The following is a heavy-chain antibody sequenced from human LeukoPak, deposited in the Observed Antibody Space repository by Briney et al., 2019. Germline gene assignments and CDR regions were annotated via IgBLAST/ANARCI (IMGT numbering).Heavy chain of an antibody. Sequence: GGSLRLSCVASGFTFSSYGMHWVRQAPGKGLEWVAVISYDGSNKYYADSVKGRFTISRDNSKNTLYLQMNSLRAEDTAVYYCAKDGEEYSSPAYYYYYGMDVWGQGTTVTVSS. D-gene: IGHD6-6*01. V-gene: IGHV3-30*18. CDR2: ISYDGSNK. CDR1: GFTFSSYG. J-gene: IGHJ6*02. CDR3: AKDGEEYSSPAYYYYYGMDV.